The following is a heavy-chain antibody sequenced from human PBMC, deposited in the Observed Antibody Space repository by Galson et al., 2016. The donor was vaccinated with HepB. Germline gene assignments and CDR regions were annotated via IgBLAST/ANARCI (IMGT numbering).Heavy chain of an antibody. Sequence: SLRLSCAVSGFTVSSKSMSWVRQAPGKGLEWVSLIYSGGSTYNANSVKGRFTISRDNSTNTVFLQMDNLRAEDTAVYYCAGVDSNYGFSNWFDPWGQGTMVTVSS. CDR3: AGVDSNYGFSNWFDP. D-gene: IGHD3/OR15-3a*01. V-gene: IGHV3-53*01. CDR1: GFTVSSKS. J-gene: IGHJ5*02. CDR2: IYSGGST.